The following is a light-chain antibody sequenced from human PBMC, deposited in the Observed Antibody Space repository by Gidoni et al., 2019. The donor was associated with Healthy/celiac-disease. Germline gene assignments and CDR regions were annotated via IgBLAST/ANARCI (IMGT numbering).Light chain of an antibody. Sequence: QSALTQPRSVSGPPGQSVTISCTGTSSDVGGYNYVSWYQQHPGKAPKLMIYDVSKRPSGVPDRFSGSKSGNTASLTISGLQAEDEADYYCCSYAGSYTPFGTGTKVTVL. V-gene: IGLV2-11*01. J-gene: IGLJ1*01. CDR1: SSDVGGYNY. CDR3: CSYAGSYTP. CDR2: DVS.